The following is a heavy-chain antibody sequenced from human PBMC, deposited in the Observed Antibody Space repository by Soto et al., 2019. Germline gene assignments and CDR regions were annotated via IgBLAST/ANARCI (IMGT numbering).Heavy chain of an antibody. CDR2: ISCDGSNK. D-gene: IGHD6-19*01. CDR1: GFTFSSYA. J-gene: IGHJ4*02. CDR3: ARDQRDSSGRGYFDY. V-gene: IGHV3-30-3*01. Sequence: PGGSLRLSCAASGFTFSSYAMHWVRQAPGKGLEWVAVISCDGSNKYYADSVKGRFTISRDNSKNTLYLKMNSLRAEDTAVYYCARDQRDSSGRGYFDYWGQGTLVTAPQ.